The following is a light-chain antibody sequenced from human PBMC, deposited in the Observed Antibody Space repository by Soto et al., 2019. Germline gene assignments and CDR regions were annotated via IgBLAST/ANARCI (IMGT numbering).Light chain of an antibody. Sequence: EIVLTQSPGTLSLSPGERVTLSCRASQSVSSSYLAWYQQQPGQAPSLLIYGASSRATGIPDRFSGSGSGTDFTLTISRLEPEDFAVYYCHQYGSSPGTFGQGTKLEIK. CDR1: QSVSSSY. CDR3: HQYGSSPGT. J-gene: IGKJ2*01. V-gene: IGKV3-20*01. CDR2: GAS.